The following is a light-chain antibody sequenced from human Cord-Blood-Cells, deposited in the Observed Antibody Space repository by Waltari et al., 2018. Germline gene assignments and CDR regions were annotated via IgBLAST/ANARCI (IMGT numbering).Light chain of an antibody. J-gene: IGLJ2*01. CDR3: NSRDSSGNHVV. CDR1: SLRSYY. Sequence: SSELTQAPAVSVALGQSVRLTCQGDSLRSYYASWYQQKPGQAPGLVIYGKNNRPSGIPDRFSGSSSGNTASLTITGAQAEDEADYYCNSRDSSGNHVVFGGGTKLTVL. CDR2: GKN. V-gene: IGLV3-19*01.